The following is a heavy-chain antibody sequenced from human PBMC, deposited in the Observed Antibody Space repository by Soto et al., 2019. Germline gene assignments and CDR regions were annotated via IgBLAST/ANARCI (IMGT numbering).Heavy chain of an antibody. Sequence: SQTLSLTCAISGGSVSSNSAAWNWIRQSPSRGLEWLGRTYYRSKWYNDYAVSVKSRITINPDTSKNQFSLQLNSVTPEDTAFYFFARVPTPFRLKIGYKDVFVFWGQGTMVT. D-gene: IGHD5-12*01. V-gene: IGHV6-1*01. CDR2: TYYRSKWYN. CDR3: ARVPTPFRLKIGYKDVFVF. J-gene: IGHJ3*01. CDR1: GGSVSSNSAA.